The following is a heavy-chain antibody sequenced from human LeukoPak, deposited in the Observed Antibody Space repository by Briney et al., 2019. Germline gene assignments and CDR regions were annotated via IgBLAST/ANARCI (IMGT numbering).Heavy chain of an antibody. J-gene: IGHJ6*03. V-gene: IGHV3-23*01. D-gene: IGHD3-3*01. CDR2: ISKSGDET. CDR1: GFTFSSYA. Sequence: GGSLRLSCAASGFTFSSYAMSWVRQAPGKGLEWVSTISKSGDETYYADSVKGLFTISRDNYKNTLYLQMNSLRAEDTAVYYCARDQDMNDFWSGIDYYYMDVWGKGTTVTVSS. CDR3: ARDQDMNDFWSGIDYYYMDV.